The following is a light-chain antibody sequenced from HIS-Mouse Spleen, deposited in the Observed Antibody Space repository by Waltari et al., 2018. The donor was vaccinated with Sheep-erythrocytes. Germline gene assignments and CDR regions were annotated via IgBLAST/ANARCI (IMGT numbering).Light chain of an antibody. CDR2: DVS. CDR3: CSYAGSYTFVV. Sequence: QSALTQPRSVSGSPGQSVTISCTGTSSDVGGYNYVSWYQQHPGKAPKLMISDVSKRPSGVPERFSGSKSGNTASLTISGLQAEDEADYYCCSYAGSYTFVVFGGGTKLTVL. CDR1: SSDVGGYNY. J-gene: IGLJ2*01. V-gene: IGLV2-11*01.